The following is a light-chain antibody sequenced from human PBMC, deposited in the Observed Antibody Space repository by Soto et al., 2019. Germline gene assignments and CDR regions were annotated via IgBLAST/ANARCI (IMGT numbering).Light chain of an antibody. CDR2: ANS. J-gene: IGLJ2*01. CDR1: SSNIGSRYD. Sequence: QAVVTQPPSVSGAPGQRVTISCTGSSSNIGSRYDVHWYQQLPGTAPKLLIYANSNRPSGVPDRFSGSKSGTSASLAITGRQAEDEADYYCQSYDSSLSGSVFGGGTKVTVL. V-gene: IGLV1-40*01. CDR3: QSYDSSLSGSV.